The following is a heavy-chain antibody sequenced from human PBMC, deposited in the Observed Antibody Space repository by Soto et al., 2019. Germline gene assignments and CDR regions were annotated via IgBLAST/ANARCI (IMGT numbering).Heavy chain of an antibody. D-gene: IGHD1-20*01. J-gene: IGHJ4*02. V-gene: IGHV3-21*01. CDR2: ISFSGDYI. CDR1: GYRLEKYR. CDR3: ARATYNWNHEY. Sequence: AGSLSLSFPVSGYRLEKYRMNCLRHDPGRGLELGSSISFSGDYIYYADSVKSRFTISRDNARNSLYLQMSRLGVDDTALYFCARATYNWNHEYWGQGTQVTVSA.